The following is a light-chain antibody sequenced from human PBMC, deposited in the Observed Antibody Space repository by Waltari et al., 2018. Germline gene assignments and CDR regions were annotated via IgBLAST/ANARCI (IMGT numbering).Light chain of an antibody. CDR3: QQYYSTPPIT. Sequence: DIVMTQSPDSLAVSLGERATINSKSSQSVLSSSNNKNYLTWYQQKPGQPPKLLIYWASIRESGVPDRFSGSGSGTDFTLTISSLQAEDVAVYYCQQYYSTPPITFGQGTRLEIK. CDR2: WAS. V-gene: IGKV4-1*01. J-gene: IGKJ5*01. CDR1: QSVLSSSNNKNY.